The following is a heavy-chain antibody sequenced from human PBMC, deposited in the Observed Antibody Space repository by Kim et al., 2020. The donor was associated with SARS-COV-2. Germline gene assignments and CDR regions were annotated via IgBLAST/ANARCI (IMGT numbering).Heavy chain of an antibody. J-gene: IGHJ6*02. CDR2: IYSDGRT. D-gene: IGHD1-20*01. Sequence: GGSLRLSCAASGFTVISNNMNWVRQAPGKGLEWVSVIYSDGRTDYSDSVKGRFTTSRDYSTNTLYLQMNGLRAEDTAVYFCARDPRYKWNHYGVDVWGQGTTVTVSS. V-gene: IGHV3-53*01. CDR3: ARDPRYKWNHYGVDV. CDR1: GFTVISNN.